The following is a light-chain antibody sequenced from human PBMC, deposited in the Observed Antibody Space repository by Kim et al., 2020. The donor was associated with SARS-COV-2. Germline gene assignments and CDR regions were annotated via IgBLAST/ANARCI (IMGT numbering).Light chain of an antibody. J-gene: IGKJ5*01. CDR2: DAS. CDR3: QQRNNWPRDT. Sequence: SSGERATLSCRASQSVSNYVAWYQHKPGQAPRLLIYDASNRATGIPARFSGSGSGTDFTLTISSLQPEDFAIYYCQQRNNWPRDTFGQGTRLEIK. CDR1: QSVSNY. V-gene: IGKV3-11*01.